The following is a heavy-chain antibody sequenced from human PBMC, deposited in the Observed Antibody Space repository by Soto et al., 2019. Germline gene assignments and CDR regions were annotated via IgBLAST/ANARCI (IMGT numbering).Heavy chain of an antibody. CDR2: IYWNEDK. CDR1: GFSLTTSGVG. V-gene: IGHV2-5*01. Sequence: SGPTLVNPTQTLTLTCTFSGFSLTTSGVGVGWIRQPPGKALEWLALIYWNEDKRYSPSLKDRLTITKDTSKNRVVLTMTNMDPVDTATYYCAHSPEGYCSGDSRTNRFDSWGQGTLVTLSS. D-gene: IGHD2-15*01. CDR3: AHSPEGYCSGDSRTNRFDS. J-gene: IGHJ5*01.